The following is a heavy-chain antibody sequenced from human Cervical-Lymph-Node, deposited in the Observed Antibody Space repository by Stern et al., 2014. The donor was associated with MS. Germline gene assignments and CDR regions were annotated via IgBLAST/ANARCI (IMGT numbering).Heavy chain of an antibody. D-gene: IGHD5-24*01. CDR3: ARSRDAYSPLAY. CDR1: GCSISGYD. Sequence: QLQLQESGPGLVKPSETLSLPCTVSGCSISGYDCSWIRQPPGKGLEWIGHIYYSGSTNYIPSLKSRVSISIDTPKNQFSLKLSSVTAADTAVYYCARSRDAYSPLAYWGQGALVTVSS. CDR2: IYYSGST. V-gene: IGHV4-59*01. J-gene: IGHJ4*02.